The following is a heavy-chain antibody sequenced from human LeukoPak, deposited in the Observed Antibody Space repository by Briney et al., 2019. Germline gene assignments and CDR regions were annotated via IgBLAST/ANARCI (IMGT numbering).Heavy chain of an antibody. J-gene: IGHJ6*03. Sequence: GGSLRLSCAASGFTFSSYAMGWVRQAPGKGLEWVSAISGSGGSTYYADSVKGRFTISRDNSKNTLYLQMNSLRAEDTAVYYCAKAPRGIVVVNYYYMDVWGKGTTVTVSS. CDR2: ISGSGGST. CDR3: AKAPRGIVVVNYYYMDV. V-gene: IGHV3-23*01. D-gene: IGHD3-22*01. CDR1: GFTFSSYA.